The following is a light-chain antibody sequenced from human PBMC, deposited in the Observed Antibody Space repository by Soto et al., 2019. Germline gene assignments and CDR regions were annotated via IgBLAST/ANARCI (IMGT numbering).Light chain of an antibody. CDR1: QSVNSH. Sequence: EIVLTQSPGTLSVSPGEIATLSCRARQSVNSHLAWYQQKPGQAPRLLIYGVSGRATGIPDRFSGSGSGTDFPLTSSRLEPEYFAVYYCQQYGTSPRLAFGGGTKVEIK. CDR3: QQYGTSPRLA. CDR2: GVS. V-gene: IGKV3-20*01. J-gene: IGKJ4*01.